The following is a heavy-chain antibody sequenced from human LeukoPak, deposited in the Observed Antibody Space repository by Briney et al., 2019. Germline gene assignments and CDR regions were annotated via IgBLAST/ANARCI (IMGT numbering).Heavy chain of an antibody. D-gene: IGHD6-13*01. J-gene: IGHJ4*02. CDR1: GFTLSSYS. Sequence: GGSLRLSCAASGFTLSSYSMNWVRQAPGKGLEWVSSISSSSSYIYYADSVKGRVTISRDNAKNSLYLQMNSLRAEDTAVYYCARDRRAAAAGLFDCWGQGTLVTVSS. V-gene: IGHV3-21*01. CDR3: ARDRRAAAAGLFDC. CDR2: ISSSSSYI.